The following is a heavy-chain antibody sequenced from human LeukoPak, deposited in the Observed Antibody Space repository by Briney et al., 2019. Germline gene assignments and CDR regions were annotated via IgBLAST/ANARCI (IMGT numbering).Heavy chain of an antibody. CDR1: GFTFSRLA. J-gene: IGHJ4*02. D-gene: IGHD3-22*01. CDR3: ATYRRGYHDSSESYYFDY. V-gene: IGHV3-23*01. CDR2: ISGSGDST. Sequence: GGSLRLSCAASGFTFSRLAMSWVRQAPGKGLEWVSGISGSGDSTYYADSVKGRFTISRDSSKNTLYLQMNGLRAEDTAVYYCATYRRGYHDSSESYYFDYWGQGTLVTVSS.